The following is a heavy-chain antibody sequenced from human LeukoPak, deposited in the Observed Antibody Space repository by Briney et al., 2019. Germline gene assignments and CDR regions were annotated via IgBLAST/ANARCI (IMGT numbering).Heavy chain of an antibody. D-gene: IGHD6-13*01. CDR3: ARGYSSSWRGQYYFDY. CDR2: ISYDGSNK. CDR1: GFTFSSYA. J-gene: IGHJ4*02. Sequence: GSLRLSCAASGFTFSSYAMHWVRQAPGKGLEWVAVISYDGSNKYYADSVKGRFTISRDNSKNTLYLQMNSLRAEDTAVYYCARGYSSSWRGQYYFDYWGQGTLVTVSS. V-gene: IGHV3-30-3*01.